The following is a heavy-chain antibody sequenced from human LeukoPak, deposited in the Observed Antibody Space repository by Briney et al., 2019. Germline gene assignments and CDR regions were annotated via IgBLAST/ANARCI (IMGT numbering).Heavy chain of an antibody. Sequence: PSETLSLTCAVYGGSFSGYYWSWIRQPPGKGLEWIGEINHSGSTNYNPSLKSRVTISVDTSKNQFSLKPSSVTAADTAVYYCARATVTLYYFDYWGQGTLVTVSS. CDR2: INHSGST. CDR3: ARATVTLYYFDY. V-gene: IGHV4-34*01. CDR1: GGSFSGYY. D-gene: IGHD4-11*01. J-gene: IGHJ4*02.